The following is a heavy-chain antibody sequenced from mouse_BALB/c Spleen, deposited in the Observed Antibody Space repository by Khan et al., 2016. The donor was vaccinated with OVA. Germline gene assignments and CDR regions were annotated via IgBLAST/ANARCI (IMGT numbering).Heavy chain of an antibody. CDR3: ARRARGRWYFDV. V-gene: IGHV8-12*01. D-gene: IGHD3-1*01. CDR2: IYWDDDK. J-gene: IGHJ1*01. Sequence: QVTLKESGPGILQPSQTLSLTCSFSGFSLSTSGMGVSWIRQPSGKGLEWLAHIYWDDDKRYNPSLKSRLTISKDTSRNQVFLKIPSVDTADTATYDCARRARGRWYFDVWGAGTTVTVSS. CDR1: GFSLSTSGMG.